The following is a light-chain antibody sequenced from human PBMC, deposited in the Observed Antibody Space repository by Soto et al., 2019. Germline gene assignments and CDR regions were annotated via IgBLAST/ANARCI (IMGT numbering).Light chain of an antibody. Sequence: IQLTQSPSSLSASVGDRVTITCRASQDINSYLAWYQQKPGKAPNLLIYAGTSLQSGVPSRFSGSGSGTEFTLTSSSRQPEDFSTYYCQQLNVYPSTFGGGTKVE. CDR3: QQLNVYPST. J-gene: IGKJ4*01. V-gene: IGKV1-9*01. CDR2: AGT. CDR1: QDINSY.